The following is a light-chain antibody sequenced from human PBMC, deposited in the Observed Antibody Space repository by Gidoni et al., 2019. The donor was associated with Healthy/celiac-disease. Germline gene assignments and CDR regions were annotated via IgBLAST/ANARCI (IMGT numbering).Light chain of an antibody. CDR1: QSVSSY. V-gene: IGKV3-11*01. J-gene: IGKJ5*01. CDR3: QQRSNWPPIT. CDR2: DAS. Sequence: IVLTQSPATLSLSPGERATLSCRASQSVSSYLAWYQQKPGQPPRLLIYDASNRATGIPARFSGSGSGTDFTLTISSLEHEDFAVYYCQQRSNWPPITFGQGTRLEIK.